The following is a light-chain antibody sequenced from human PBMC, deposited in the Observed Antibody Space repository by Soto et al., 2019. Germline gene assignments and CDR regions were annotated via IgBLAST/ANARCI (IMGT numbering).Light chain of an antibody. V-gene: IGKV1-5*03. CDR3: QQYNSYPYT. J-gene: IGKJ2*01. Sequence: DIQMTQSPSTLSASVGDRVTITCRASQRISSWLAWYQQKPGKAPKLLIYKASSLESGVPSRISGSGSGTEFTLTISSLQPDDFATYYCQQYNSYPYTFGQGTKLEIK. CDR1: QRISSW. CDR2: KAS.